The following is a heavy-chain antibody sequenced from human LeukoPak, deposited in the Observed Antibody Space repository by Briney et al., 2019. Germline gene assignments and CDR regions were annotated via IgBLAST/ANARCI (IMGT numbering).Heavy chain of an antibody. Sequence: GGSLRLSCAASGFTFSSYAMTWVRQAPGNGLEWVSTLSPSGADTYYADSVKGRFTISRDISKNTLYLQMNSLRAEDTAVYYCARRVYNWGAFDIWGQGTMVTVSS. V-gene: IGHV3-23*01. J-gene: IGHJ3*02. D-gene: IGHD5-24*01. CDR1: GFTFSSYA. CDR2: LSPSGADT. CDR3: ARRVYNWGAFDI.